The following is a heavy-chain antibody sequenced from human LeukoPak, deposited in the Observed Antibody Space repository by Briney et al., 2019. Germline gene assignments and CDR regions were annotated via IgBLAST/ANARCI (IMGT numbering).Heavy chain of an antibody. CDR3: AREDLNWGLGFDS. D-gene: IGHD7-27*01. Sequence: ASVKVSCKAPGYTFTDYYMHWVRQAPGQGLEWMGWINPNSGGTNYAQKFQGRVTMTRDTSISTAYMELSRLTSDDTAVYYCAREDLNWGLGFDSWGQGTLVTVSS. CDR1: GYTFTDYY. J-gene: IGHJ4*02. CDR2: INPNSGGT. V-gene: IGHV1-2*02.